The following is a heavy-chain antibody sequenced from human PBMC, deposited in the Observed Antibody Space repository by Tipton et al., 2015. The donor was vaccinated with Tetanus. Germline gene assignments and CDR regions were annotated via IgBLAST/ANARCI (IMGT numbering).Heavy chain of an antibody. V-gene: IGHV3-33*01. CDR3: AREADCSGGSCFSGDFDN. D-gene: IGHD2-15*01. CDR2: SWYDGTDK. Sequence: SLRLSCAASGFIFSSYGIHWVRQAPGKGLGWVADSWYDGTDKYYADSVKGRFTISRDNSKNTLYLQMNSLRAEDTAVYYCAREADCSGGSCFSGDFDNWGQGTQVTVSS. CDR1: GFIFSSYG. J-gene: IGHJ4*02.